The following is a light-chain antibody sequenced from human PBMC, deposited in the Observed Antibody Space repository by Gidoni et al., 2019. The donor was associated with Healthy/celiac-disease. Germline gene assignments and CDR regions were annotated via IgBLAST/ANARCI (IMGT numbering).Light chain of an antibody. Sequence: EIVLTQSPGTLSLSPGERATLSCRASQSVSSSYLAWYQQKPGQAPRLLIYGASSRATGIPDRFSCSGSGTDFTLTISRLGPEDFAVYYCQQYGSSRLTFGGGTKVEIE. CDR1: QSVSSSY. J-gene: IGKJ4*01. CDR3: QQYGSSRLT. V-gene: IGKV3-20*01. CDR2: GAS.